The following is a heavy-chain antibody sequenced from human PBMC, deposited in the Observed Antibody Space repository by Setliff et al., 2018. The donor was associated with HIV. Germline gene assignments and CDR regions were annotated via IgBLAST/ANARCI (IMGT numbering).Heavy chain of an antibody. CDR3: ARQFWMLTTLYFDS. CDR1: GGSFSGHY. CDR2: VNHSGST. Sequence: SETLSLTCAVYGGSFSGHYWSWIRQPPGKGLEWIGEVNHSGSTNYNPSLKSRVTISVDTSKNQFSLKLNSVTAADTAVYYCARQFWMLTTLYFDSLGPGTLVTVSS. V-gene: IGHV4-34*01. J-gene: IGHJ4*02. D-gene: IGHD3-16*01.